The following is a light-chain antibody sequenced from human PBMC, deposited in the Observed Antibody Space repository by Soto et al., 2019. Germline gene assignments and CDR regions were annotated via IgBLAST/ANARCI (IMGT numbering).Light chain of an antibody. CDR3: LQDYNLPPT. Sequence: EVVMTQSPATLSFSPGERASLSGRASQSVSDSCLSWYQQKPGQAPRLLIYGASTRATGVPARFSDSGSGTDFTLTISSLQPEDFAVYYCLQDYNLPPTFGQGTKVDIK. CDR2: GAS. J-gene: IGKJ1*01. CDR1: QSVSDSC. V-gene: IGKV3D-7*01.